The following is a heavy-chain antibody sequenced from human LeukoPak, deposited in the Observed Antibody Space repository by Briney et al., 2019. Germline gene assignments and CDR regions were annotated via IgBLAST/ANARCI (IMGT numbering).Heavy chain of an antibody. V-gene: IGHV3-30*04. Sequence: GGSLRLSCEASGFTFGHYGIHWVRQTPGKGLEWVAAISSDGVEKHYADSVKGRFTISRDNSKSTLYLQMNSLRAEDTALYYCAREGHYDILTGYSPVEYYFCYMDVWGKGATVTVSS. D-gene: IGHD3-9*01. CDR3: AREGHYDILTGYSPVEYYFCYMDV. CDR2: ISSDGVEK. J-gene: IGHJ6*03. CDR1: GFTFGHYG.